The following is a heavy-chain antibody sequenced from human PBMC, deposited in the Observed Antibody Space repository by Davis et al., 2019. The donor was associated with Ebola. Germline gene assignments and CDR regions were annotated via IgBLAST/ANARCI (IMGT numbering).Heavy chain of an antibody. V-gene: IGHV5-51*01. CDR3: ARHKDVSEGYYYYYMDV. CDR1: GYSFTSYW. Sequence: GESLKISCKGSGYSFTSYWIGWVRQMPGKGLEWMGIIYPGDSDTRYSPSFQGQVTISADKSISTAYLQWSSLKASDTAMYYCARHKDVSEGYYYYYMDVWGKGTTVTVSS. CDR2: IYPGDSDT. J-gene: IGHJ6*03.